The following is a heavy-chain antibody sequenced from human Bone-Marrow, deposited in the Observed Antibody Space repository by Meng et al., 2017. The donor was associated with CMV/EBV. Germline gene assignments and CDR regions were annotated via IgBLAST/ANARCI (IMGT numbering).Heavy chain of an antibody. CDR3: ARDQQLQSFDI. D-gene: IGHD5-18*01. CDR1: GGSISSSSYY. J-gene: IGHJ3*02. Sequence: SETLSLTCTVSGGSISSSSYYWGLIRQPPGKGLEWIGSIYYSGSTYYNPSLKSRVTISVDTSKNQFSLKLSSVTAADTAVYYCARDQQLQSFDIWGQGTMVTVSS. CDR2: IYYSGST. V-gene: IGHV4-39*07.